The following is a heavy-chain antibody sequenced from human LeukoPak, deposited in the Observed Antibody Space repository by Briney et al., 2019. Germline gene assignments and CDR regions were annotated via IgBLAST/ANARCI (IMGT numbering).Heavy chain of an antibody. CDR2: ISYDGSNK. J-gene: IGHJ4*02. Sequence: PGGSLRLSCAASGFTFSSYAMHWVRQAPGKGLEWVAVISYDGSNKYYADSVKGRFTISRDNSKNTLYLQMNSLRAEDTAVYYCAKLPSRGAGAGHFDYWGQGTLVTVSS. V-gene: IGHV3-30-3*02. D-gene: IGHD6-19*01. CDR1: GFTFSSYA. CDR3: AKLPSRGAGAGHFDY.